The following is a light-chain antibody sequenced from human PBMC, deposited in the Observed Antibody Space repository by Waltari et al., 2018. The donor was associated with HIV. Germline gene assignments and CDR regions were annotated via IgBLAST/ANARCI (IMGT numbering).Light chain of an antibody. V-gene: IGKV3-20*01. CDR1: QSISSGY. CDR3: QQYGSSPCT. CDR2: GAS. Sequence: EIVLTQSPATLSLSPGERATLSCRASQSISSGYFAWYQQKPGQAPRLLIFGASSRATGIPDRFSGSGSGTVFTLTISSLEPEDFAMYYCQQYGSSPCTFGQGTKLEIK. J-gene: IGKJ2*02.